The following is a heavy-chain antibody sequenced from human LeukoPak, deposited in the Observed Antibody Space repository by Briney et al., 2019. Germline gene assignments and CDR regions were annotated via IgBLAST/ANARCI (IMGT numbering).Heavy chain of an antibody. V-gene: IGHV4-39*07. Sequence: NPSETLSLTCTVSGGSISSSSYYWGWIRQPPGKGLEWIGSIYYSGSTYYNPSLKSRVTISVDTSKNQFSLKLSSVTAADTAVYYCARTYYYGSGRSLYNWFDPWGQGTLVTVSS. CDR2: IYYSGST. J-gene: IGHJ5*02. CDR3: ARTYYYGSGRSLYNWFDP. D-gene: IGHD3-10*01. CDR1: GGSISSSSYY.